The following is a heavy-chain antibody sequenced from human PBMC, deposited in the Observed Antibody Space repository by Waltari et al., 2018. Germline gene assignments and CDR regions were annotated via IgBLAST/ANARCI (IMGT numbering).Heavy chain of an antibody. CDR2: ISGSGGST. Sequence: EVQLVESGGGLVQPGGSLRRSCAASGFPFRSHAMSWGRQAPGKGLEWVSAISGSGGSTYYADSVKGRFTISRDNSKNTLYLQMNSLRAEDTAVYYCAKDRLIVVGWFDPWGQGTLVTVSS. D-gene: IGHD3-22*01. CDR1: GFPFRSHA. CDR3: AKDRLIVVGWFDP. V-gene: IGHV3-23*04. J-gene: IGHJ5*02.